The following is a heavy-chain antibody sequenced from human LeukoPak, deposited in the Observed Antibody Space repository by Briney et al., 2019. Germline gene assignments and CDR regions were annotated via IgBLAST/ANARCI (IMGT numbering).Heavy chain of an antibody. Sequence: SQTLSLTCAISGDSVSSNMVAWNWIRQSPSRGLEWLGRTYYRSRWYNNYAVSLKSRITISPDTSKNQFSLELNSVTPEDTAVYYCTRETINYFDYWGQGTLVTVSS. V-gene: IGHV6-1*01. CDR2: TYYRSRWYN. CDR1: GDSVSSNMVA. CDR3: TRETINYFDY. D-gene: IGHD4/OR15-4a*01. J-gene: IGHJ4*02.